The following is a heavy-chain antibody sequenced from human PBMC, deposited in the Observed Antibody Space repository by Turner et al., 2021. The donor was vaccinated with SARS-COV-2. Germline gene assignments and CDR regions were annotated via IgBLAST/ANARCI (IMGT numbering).Heavy chain of an antibody. D-gene: IGHD3-22*01. CDR3: ARRGAYTSGYPL. CDR2: IYYNGST. J-gene: IGHJ4*02. V-gene: IGHV4-59*08. Sequence: QVQLQESGPGLVKPLETLSLTCTVSGGSISTYYWSWIRQPPGKGLECIGYIYYNGSTNYNPSLKSRVTISVDTSKNQFSLKLSSVTAADTAVYYCARRGAYTSGYPLWGQGTLVTVSS. CDR1: GGSISTYY.